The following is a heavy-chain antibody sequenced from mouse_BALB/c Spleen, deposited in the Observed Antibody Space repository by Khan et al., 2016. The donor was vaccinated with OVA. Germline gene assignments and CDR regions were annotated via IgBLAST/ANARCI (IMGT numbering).Heavy chain of an antibody. CDR2: ISPNSDGS. V-gene: IGHV1S136*01. CDR3: LRSLEYYGSAYEGFAY. Sequence: EVQLQQSGPELVKPGASVKMSCKASGYTFSSYVMHWVKQKPGQGLEWIGYISPNSDGSKYNEKFRGKATLTSDKSSSTAYMEISSLTSEDSAVYDVLRSLEYYGSAYEGFAYWGQGTLVTVSA. J-gene: IGHJ3*01. CDR1: GYTFSSYV. D-gene: IGHD1-1*01.